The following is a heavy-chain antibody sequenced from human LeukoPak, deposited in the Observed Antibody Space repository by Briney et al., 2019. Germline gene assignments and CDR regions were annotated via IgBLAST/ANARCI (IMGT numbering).Heavy chain of an antibody. CDR3: ARPISGSYYNGLGY. D-gene: IGHD3-10*01. J-gene: IGHJ4*02. CDR2: INWNGGST. CDR1: GFTFDDYG. Sequence: GGPLRLSCAASGFTFDDYGMSWVRQAPGKGLEWVSGINWNGGSTGYGDSVKGRFTISRDNAKNSLYLQMNSLRAEDTALYYCARPISGSYYNGLGYWGLGTLVTVSS. V-gene: IGHV3-20*04.